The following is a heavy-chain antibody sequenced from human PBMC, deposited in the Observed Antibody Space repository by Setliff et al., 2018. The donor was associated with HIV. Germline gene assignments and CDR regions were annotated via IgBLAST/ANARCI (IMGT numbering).Heavy chain of an antibody. V-gene: IGHV4-38-2*02. CDR1: GYSVNSGFY. CDR2: IYHSGST. CDR3: ARILVAAAGTGFDP. J-gene: IGHJ5*02. D-gene: IGHD6-13*01. Sequence: PSETLSLTCTVSGYSVNSGFYWGWIRQPPGKGLEWIGSIYHSGSTYYNPSLRSRVTISIDKSKNKFSLKVSSVTAADTAVYYCARILVAAAGTGFDPWGQGSLVTVSS.